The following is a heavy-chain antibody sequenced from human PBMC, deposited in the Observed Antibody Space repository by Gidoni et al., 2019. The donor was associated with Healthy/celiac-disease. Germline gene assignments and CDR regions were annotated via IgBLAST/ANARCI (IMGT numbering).Heavy chain of an antibody. CDR2: IKQDGSEK. V-gene: IGHV3-7*04. Sequence: EVQLVESGGGLVQPGGSLRLSCAAPGFTFSSYWMSWVRQAPGKGLEWVANIKQDGSEKYYVDSVKGRFTISRDNAKNSLYLQKNSLRAEDTAVYYCARGIQLPVYYYGMDVWGQGTTVTVSS. D-gene: IGHD5-18*01. CDR3: ARGIQLPVYYYGMDV. CDR1: GFTFSSYW. J-gene: IGHJ6*02.